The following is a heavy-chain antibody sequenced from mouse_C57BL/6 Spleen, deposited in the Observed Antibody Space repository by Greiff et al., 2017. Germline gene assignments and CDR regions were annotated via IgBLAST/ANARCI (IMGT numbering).Heavy chain of an antibody. V-gene: IGHV3-6*01. J-gene: IGHJ3*01. D-gene: IGHD2-2*01. CDR2: ISYDGSN. CDR3: ARDGSFAY. Sequence: EVQLQQSGPGLVKPSQSLSLTCSVTGYSITSGYYWNWIRQFPGNKLEWMGYISYDGSNNYNPSLKNRISITRDPSKNQFFLKLKSVTTEDTATYYGARDGSFAYWGQGTLVTVSA. CDR1: GYSITSGYY.